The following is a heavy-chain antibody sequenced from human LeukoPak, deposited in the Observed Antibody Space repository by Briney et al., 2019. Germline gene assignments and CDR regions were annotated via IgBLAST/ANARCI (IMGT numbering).Heavy chain of an antibody. Sequence: GGSLRLSCAASGFTFSSYWMNWVRQAPGKGLVWVSRIASDGSSTTYADSVKGRFSISRDNAKNTLYLQMNSLRVEDTAVYYCARWESSTFDYRGQGTLVTVSS. D-gene: IGHD1-26*01. V-gene: IGHV3-74*01. CDR3: ARWESSTFDY. CDR2: IASDGSST. CDR1: GFTFSSYW. J-gene: IGHJ4*02.